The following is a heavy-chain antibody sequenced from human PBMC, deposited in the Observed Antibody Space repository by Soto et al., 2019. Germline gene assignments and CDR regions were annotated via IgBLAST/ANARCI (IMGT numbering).Heavy chain of an antibody. Sequence: QVQLQESGSELVRPSQTLSLTCAVSGGSIRSGDASWSWIRQPPGKGLEWIGHIYHSGSTDYNPSLKSRVTISVDKSKNQFSLRLNSVTAADTAVYFCARVGRALDYWGQGTLVTVSS. J-gene: IGHJ4*02. CDR1: GGSIRSGDAS. CDR3: ARVGRALDY. V-gene: IGHV4-30-2*01. CDR2: IYHSGST.